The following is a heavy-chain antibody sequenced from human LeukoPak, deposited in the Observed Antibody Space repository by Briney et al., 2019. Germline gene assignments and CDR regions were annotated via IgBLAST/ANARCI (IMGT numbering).Heavy chain of an antibody. V-gene: IGHV4-39*07. CDR2: IYYSGST. CDR3: LYGGNSGDWVY. D-gene: IGHD4-23*01. CDR1: GASISSSSYY. Sequence: SETPSLTCTVSGASISSSSYYWGWIRQPPGKGLEWIGGIYYSGSTYYNPSLRSRVTMSVDKSKNQFSLKVNSMTAADTAVYYCLYGGNSGDWVYWGQGTLVTVSS. J-gene: IGHJ4*02.